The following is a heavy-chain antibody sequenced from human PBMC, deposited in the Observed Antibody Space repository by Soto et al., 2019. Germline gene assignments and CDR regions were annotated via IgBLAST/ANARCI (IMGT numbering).Heavy chain of an antibody. J-gene: IGHJ4*02. CDR3: ARRYGSCFAS. V-gene: IGHV4-59*08. Sequence: QVQLQESGPGLVKPSETLSLTCTVSGGSISSYYWSWIRQPPGKGLEWIGYIFYSGSTNYNPSIKSRVTISVATSKSQFSLKLSSVTAADTAVYYCARRYGSCFASWGQGTLVTVSS. CDR2: IFYSGST. D-gene: IGHD5-18*01. CDR1: GGSISSYY.